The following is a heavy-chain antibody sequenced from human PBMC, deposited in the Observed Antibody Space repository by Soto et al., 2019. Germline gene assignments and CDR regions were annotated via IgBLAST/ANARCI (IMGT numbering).Heavy chain of an antibody. CDR1: GFTFRSYW. CDR2: INQDGTEK. V-gene: IGHV3-7*03. Sequence: GGSLRLSCAASGFTFRSYWMNWVRQAPGKGLEWVANINQDGTEKNYVDSVKGRFTISRDNTGNSLHLQMNGLRAEDTAVYYCARGSHSDYGDYGYYEFWGQGALVTVSS. J-gene: IGHJ4*02. D-gene: IGHD4-17*01. CDR3: ARGSHSDYGDYGYYEF.